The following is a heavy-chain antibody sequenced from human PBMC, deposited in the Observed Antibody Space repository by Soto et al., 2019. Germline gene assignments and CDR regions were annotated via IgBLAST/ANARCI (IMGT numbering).Heavy chain of an antibody. V-gene: IGHV1-69*13. CDR3: ALGPDYAGSIDY. D-gene: IGHD4-17*01. J-gene: IGHJ4*02. CDR1: GGTFSNHA. CDR2: IILPFGTP. Sequence: QVRLVQSGAEVKKPGSSVKVSCKASGGTFSNHAINWVRQAPGQGPEWMGVIILPFGTPNYAQKFQGRVTINEDESMTTAYMELNGLRSEDTAVYYCALGPDYAGSIDYWGQGSLVTVSS.